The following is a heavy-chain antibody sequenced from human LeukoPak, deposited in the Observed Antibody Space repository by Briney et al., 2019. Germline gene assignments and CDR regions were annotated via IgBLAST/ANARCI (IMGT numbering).Heavy chain of an antibody. Sequence: ALVKVSCKVSGYTLTELSMHWVRQAPGKGLEWMGGFDPEDGETIYAQKFQGRVIMTEDTSTDTAYMELSSLRSEDTAVYYCATLPLLRFPHYYYMDVWGKGTTVTVSS. CDR2: FDPEDGET. D-gene: IGHD3-3*01. V-gene: IGHV1-24*01. CDR1: GYTLTELS. CDR3: ATLPLLRFPHYYYMDV. J-gene: IGHJ6*03.